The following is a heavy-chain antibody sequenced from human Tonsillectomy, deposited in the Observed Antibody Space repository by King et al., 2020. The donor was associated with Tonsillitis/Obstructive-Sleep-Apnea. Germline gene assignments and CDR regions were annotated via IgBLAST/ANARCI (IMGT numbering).Heavy chain of an antibody. J-gene: IGHJ6*03. CDR2: LSNIGCST. Sequence: VQLVESGGGLVQPGGSLRLSCAASGFTFSSYAMSWVRQAPGKGLEWVSSLSNIGCSTYYADSVKGRFTISRDNSKNTLYLQMNSLRAEDTAVYYCAKGGAYTSSWEDEYYYMDVWGKGTTVTVSS. CDR1: GFTFSSYA. V-gene: IGHV3-23*04. D-gene: IGHD6-13*01. CDR3: AKGGAYTSSWEDEYYYMDV.